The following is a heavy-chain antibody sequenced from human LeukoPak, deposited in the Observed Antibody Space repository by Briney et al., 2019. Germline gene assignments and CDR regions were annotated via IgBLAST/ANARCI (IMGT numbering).Heavy chain of an antibody. CDR2: IYYSGST. Sequence: PSETLSLTCTVSGGSISSSRYYWGWIRPPPGKGLEWIGSIYYSGSTYYNPSLKSRVTISVDKSKNQFSLKLSSVTAADTAVYYCARGIVGASSDYWGQGTLVTVSS. CDR3: ARGIVGASSDY. V-gene: IGHV4-39*01. D-gene: IGHD1-26*01. CDR1: GGSISSSRYY. J-gene: IGHJ4*02.